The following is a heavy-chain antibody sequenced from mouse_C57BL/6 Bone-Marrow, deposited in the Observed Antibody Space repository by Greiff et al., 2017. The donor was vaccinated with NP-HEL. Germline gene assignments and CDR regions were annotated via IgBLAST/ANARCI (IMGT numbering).Heavy chain of an antibody. J-gene: IGHJ2*01. CDR2: LNPNNGGT. V-gene: IGHV1-22*01. D-gene: IGHD1-1*01. Sequence: VQLQQSGPELVKPGASVKMSCKASGYTFTDYNMHWVKQSHGKSLEWIGYLNPNNGGTSYNQKFKGKATLTVNKSSSTAYMELRSLTSEDSAVYYCARESYGRDYFDYWGQGTTLTVSS. CDR3: ARESYGRDYFDY. CDR1: GYTFTDYN.